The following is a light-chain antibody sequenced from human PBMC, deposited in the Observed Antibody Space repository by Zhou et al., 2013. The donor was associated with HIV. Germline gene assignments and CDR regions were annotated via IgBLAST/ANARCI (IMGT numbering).Light chain of an antibody. J-gene: IGKJ1*01. V-gene: IGKV3-20*01. CDR2: GTS. Sequence: EIVLTQSPGTLSLSPGERATLSCRASESVPNNYLAWYQHKPGQAPRFLIFGTSNRATDTPVRFSGSGSGTDFSLNISRLEPEDFAMYYCQHYGSSVPWTFGQGTRVEMK. CDR3: QHYGSSVPWT. CDR1: ESVPNNY.